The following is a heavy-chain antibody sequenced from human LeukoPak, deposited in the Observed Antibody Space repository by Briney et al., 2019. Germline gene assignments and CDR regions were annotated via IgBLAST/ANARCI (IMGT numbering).Heavy chain of an antibody. D-gene: IGHD3-22*01. CDR3: AKGNYYDSSGYYHEADAFDI. CDR2: ISWNSGSI. J-gene: IGHJ3*02. CDR1: GFTFDDYA. V-gene: IGHV3-9*01. Sequence: PGRSLRLYCAASGFTFDDYAMHWVRQAPGKGLEWVSGISWNSGSIGYADSVKGRFTISRDNAKNSLYLQMNSLRAEDTALYYCAKGNYYDSSGYYHEADAFDIWGQGTMVTVSS.